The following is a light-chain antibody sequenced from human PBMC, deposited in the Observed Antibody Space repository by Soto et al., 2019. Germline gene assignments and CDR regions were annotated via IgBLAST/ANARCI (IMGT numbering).Light chain of an antibody. CDR2: AAS. CDR1: QRISNY. V-gene: IGKV1-39*01. Sequence: DFPMTQSPSSLSASIGDRVTITCRASQRISNYLNWYQVKQGKAPRLLIYAASYLQSGVPSRFRGSGSGTDFTLTITSLQPEDFATYYCQQSYNTFSWTFGQGTKVENK. CDR3: QQSYNTFSWT. J-gene: IGKJ1*01.